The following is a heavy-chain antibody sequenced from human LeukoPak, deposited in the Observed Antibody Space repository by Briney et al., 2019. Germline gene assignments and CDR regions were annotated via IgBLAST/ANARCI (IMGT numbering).Heavy chain of an antibody. CDR3: AKDSTYYYDSSGYYPPYYFDY. J-gene: IGHJ4*02. CDR1: GFTFSSYA. CDR2: ISGTGGST. V-gene: IGHV3-23*01. D-gene: IGHD3-22*01. Sequence: GGSLRLSCAASGFTFSSYAMSWVRQAPGKGLEWVSAISGTGGSTFYADSVKGRFTISRDNSKNTLYLQMNSLRAEDTAVYYCAKDSTYYYDSSGYYPPYYFDYWGQGTLVTVSS.